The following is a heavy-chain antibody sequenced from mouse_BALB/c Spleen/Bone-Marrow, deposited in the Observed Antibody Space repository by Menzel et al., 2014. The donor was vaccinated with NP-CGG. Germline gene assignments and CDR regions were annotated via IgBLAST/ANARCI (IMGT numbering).Heavy chain of an antibody. D-gene: IGHD3-1*01. Sequence: VKLLESGPGLVAPSQSLSITCTVSGFSLTSYGVHWVHQPPGKGLEWLGVIWAGGSTNYNSALMSRLSISKDNSKSQVFLKMNSLQTDDTAMYYCARDRELSYAMDYWGQGTSVTVSS. CDR2: IWAGGST. CDR3: ARDRELSYAMDY. V-gene: IGHV2-9*02. CDR1: GFSLTSYG. J-gene: IGHJ4*01.